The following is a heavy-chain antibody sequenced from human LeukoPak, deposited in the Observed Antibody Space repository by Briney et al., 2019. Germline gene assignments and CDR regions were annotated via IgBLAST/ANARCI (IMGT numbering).Heavy chain of an antibody. D-gene: IGHD2-2*01. J-gene: IGHJ6*03. CDR3: ARGQGRGAAVVPAIGRHYYYMDV. CDR1: GYTFTSYD. V-gene: IGHV1-8*01. CDR2: MNPNSGNT. Sequence: GASVKVSCKASGYTFTSYDINWVRQATGQGLEWMGWMNPNSGNTGYTQKFQGRVTMTRNTSISTAYMELSSLRSEDTAVYYCARGQGRGAAVVPAIGRHYYYMDVWGKGTTVTVSS.